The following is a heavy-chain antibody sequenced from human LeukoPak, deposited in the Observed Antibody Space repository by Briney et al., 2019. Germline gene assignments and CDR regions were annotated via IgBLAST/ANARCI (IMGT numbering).Heavy chain of an antibody. CDR3: AMEWLLGSGGALGY. CDR1: GGSISSGGYY. CDR2: MYHSGST. Sequence: SETPSLTCPVCGGSISSGGYYWRWIRQPRGRGLEWFGYMYHSGSTYYNPPLKSQVTISVDRSKNQFSLKLSSVPAADTAVYYCAMEWLLGSGGALGYWGQGTLVTVSS. J-gene: IGHJ4*02. D-gene: IGHD3-3*01. V-gene: IGHV4-30-2*01.